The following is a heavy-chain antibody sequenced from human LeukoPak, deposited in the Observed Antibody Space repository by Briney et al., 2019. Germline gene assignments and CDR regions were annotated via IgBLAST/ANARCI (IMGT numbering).Heavy chain of an antibody. Sequence: GGSLRLSCAASGFTFSSYEMNWVRQAPGKGLEWVSYISSSGSTIYYADSVKGRFTISRDNAKNSLYLQMNSLRAEDTAVYYCARLPSEGGWCDFDYWGQGTLVSVSS. V-gene: IGHV3-48*03. CDR2: ISSSGSTI. CDR1: GFTFSSYE. CDR3: ARLPSEGGWCDFDY. J-gene: IGHJ4*02. D-gene: IGHD6-19*01.